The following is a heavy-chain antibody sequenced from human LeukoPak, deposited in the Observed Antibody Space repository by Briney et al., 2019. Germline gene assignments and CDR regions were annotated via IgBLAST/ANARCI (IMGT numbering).Heavy chain of an antibody. J-gene: IGHJ4*02. CDR3: ARHYGGNSLVQDY. V-gene: IGHV1-2*02. Sequence: ASVKVSCKASGYTFTGYYMHWVRQAPRQGLEWMGWINPNSGGTNYAQKFQGRVTMTRDTSISTAYMELSRLRSDDTAVYYCARHYGGNSLVQDYWGQGTLVTVSS. D-gene: IGHD4-23*01. CDR1: GYTFTGYY. CDR2: INPNSGGT.